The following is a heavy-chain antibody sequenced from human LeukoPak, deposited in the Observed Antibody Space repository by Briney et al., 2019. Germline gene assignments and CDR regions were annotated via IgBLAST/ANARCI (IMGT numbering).Heavy chain of an antibody. D-gene: IGHD5-18*01. Sequence: GGSLRLSFAASGFTFSAYGMHWVRQAPGKGLEWVAVIWDDGGKEYYADSVKGRFTISRDNSKNTLYLQMSSLRAEDTAVYYCARDPANGYGNSDHWGQGTLVTVSS. CDR1: GFTFSAYG. CDR3: ARDPANGYGNSDH. CDR2: IWDDGGKE. V-gene: IGHV3-33*01. J-gene: IGHJ4*02.